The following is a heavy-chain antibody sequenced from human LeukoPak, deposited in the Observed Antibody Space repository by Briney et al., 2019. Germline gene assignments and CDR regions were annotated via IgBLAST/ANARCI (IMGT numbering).Heavy chain of an antibody. CDR3: ASHASGWFA. J-gene: IGHJ5*02. V-gene: IGHV3-7*01. D-gene: IGHD6-19*01. CDR1: GFTFSDYW. Sequence: GRSLRLSCAASGFTFSDYWMSWVRQAPGKGLEWVVNIKPDGSEKFYVDSVKGRFTISRDNAKDSVSLQLNSLRVEDTAVYYCASHASGWFAWGQGTLVTVSS. CDR2: IKPDGSEK.